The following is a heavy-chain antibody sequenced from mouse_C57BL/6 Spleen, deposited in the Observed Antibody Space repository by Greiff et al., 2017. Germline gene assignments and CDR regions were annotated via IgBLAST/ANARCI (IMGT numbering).Heavy chain of an antibody. V-gene: IGHV1-54*01. CDR1: GYAFTNYL. J-gene: IGHJ4*01. CDR2: INPGSGGT. Sequence: QVQLQQSGAELVRPGTSVKVSCKASGYAFTNYLIEWVKQRPGQGLEWIGVINPGSGGTNYNEKFKGKATLTADKSSRTAYMQLSSLTSEDSAVYFCARKRDSSGYYAMDDWGQGTSVTVSS. D-gene: IGHD3-2*02. CDR3: ARKRDSSGYYAMDD.